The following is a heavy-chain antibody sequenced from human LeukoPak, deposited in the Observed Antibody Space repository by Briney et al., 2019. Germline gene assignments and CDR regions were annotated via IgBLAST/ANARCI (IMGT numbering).Heavy chain of an antibody. V-gene: IGHV3-73*01. CDR2: IRSKPNNYAT. J-gene: IGHJ6*02. CDR3: ASKQTYYFSMDV. Sequence: PGGSLRLSCAASGFTFSGSAMHWVRLASGKGLEWVGRIRSKPNNYATAYAASVKGRFTISRDDSKNTAYLQMNSLKIEDTAVYFCASKQTYYFSMDVWGQGTTVTVSS. CDR1: GFTFSGSA.